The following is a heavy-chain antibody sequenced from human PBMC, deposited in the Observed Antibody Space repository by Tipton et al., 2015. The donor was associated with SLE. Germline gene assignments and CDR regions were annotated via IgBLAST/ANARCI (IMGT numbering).Heavy chain of an antibody. V-gene: IGHV4-4*09. Sequence: TLSLTCTVSTGSMSSYYWTWIRQPPGKGLEWIGYIYHTGSTNYNPSLKSRVTLSVDSSKNQFSLNLSSVTAADTAVYYCASGGHSGYWGQGILVTVSS. J-gene: IGHJ4*02. D-gene: IGHD2-21*02. CDR3: ASGGHSGY. CDR1: TGSMSSYY. CDR2: IYHTGST.